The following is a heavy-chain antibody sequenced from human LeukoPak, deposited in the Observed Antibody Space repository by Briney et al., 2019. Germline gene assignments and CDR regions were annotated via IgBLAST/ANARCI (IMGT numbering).Heavy chain of an antibody. CDR3: AELGITMIGGV. CDR1: GFTFSDSY. J-gene: IGHJ6*04. D-gene: IGHD3-10*02. Sequence: GGSLRLSCAASGFTFSDSYMTWIRQAPGKGLELLSYISGSASDVNYIDSVKGRFTISRDNAKNSLYLQMNSLRAEDTAVYYCAELGITMIGGVWGKGTTVTISS. CDR2: ISGSASDV. V-gene: IGHV3-11*06.